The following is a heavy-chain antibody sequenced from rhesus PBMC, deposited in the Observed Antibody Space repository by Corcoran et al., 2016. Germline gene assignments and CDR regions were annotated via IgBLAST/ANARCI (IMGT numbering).Heavy chain of an antibody. CDR1: GGSISSGYD. CDR3: ASTGGRFDV. J-gene: IGHJ5-1*01. Sequence: QLQLQESGPGLVKPSETLSVTCAVSGGSISSGYDWSWIRQPPGKGLEWIGYISGSSGRTNSNPSLKNRFTISQDASKNQFSLKLISVTAADTAVYYCASTGGRFDVWGPGVLVTVSS. V-gene: IGHV4-76*01. CDR2: ISGSSGRT. D-gene: IGHD2-39*02.